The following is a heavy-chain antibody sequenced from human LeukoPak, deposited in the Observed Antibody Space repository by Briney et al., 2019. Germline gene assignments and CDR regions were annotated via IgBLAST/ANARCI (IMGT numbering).Heavy chain of an antibody. CDR1: GGSIRSGSYY. D-gene: IGHD6-13*01. CDR3: ASEPTYSSSWYFY. CDR2: IYTMGRT. J-gene: IGHJ4*02. V-gene: IGHV4-61*02. Sequence: PSQTLSLTCTVSGGSIRSGSYYWSWIRQPAGKGREWFGRIYTMGRTTYNPSLKSRGTISVDTSKNKFSLKLSAVTAADTAVYYCASEPTYSSSWYFYWGQGTLVTVSS.